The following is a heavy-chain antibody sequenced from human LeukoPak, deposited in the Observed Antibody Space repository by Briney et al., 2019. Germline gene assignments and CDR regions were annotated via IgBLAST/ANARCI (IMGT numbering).Heavy chain of an antibody. D-gene: IGHD3-10*01. V-gene: IGHV4-39*01. J-gene: IGHJ4*02. Sequence: SETLSLTXTVSGGSISSSSYYWGWIRQPPGKGLEWIGSIYYSGSTYYNPSLKSRVTISVDTSKNQFSLKLSSVTAADTAVYYCARRMVRGTIDYWGQGTLVTVSS. CDR1: GGSISSSSYY. CDR3: ARRMVRGTIDY. CDR2: IYYSGST.